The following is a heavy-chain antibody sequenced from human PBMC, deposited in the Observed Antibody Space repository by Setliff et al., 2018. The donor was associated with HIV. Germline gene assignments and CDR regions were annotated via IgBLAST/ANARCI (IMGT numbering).Heavy chain of an antibody. CDR3: ARVAKDSSFFSASGPTYLDP. J-gene: IGHJ5*02. CDR1: GGSMRNFY. D-gene: IGHD3-10*01. Sequence: NPSETLSLTCTVSGGSMRNFYWSWIRQAPGGRPQWLGHIHYSGIVNYSPSLSSRLTISAQTSKNQFSLTLKSVTAADTALYFCARVAKDSSFFSASGPTYLDPWGHGTLVTVSS. V-gene: IGHV4-59*01. CDR2: IHYSGIV.